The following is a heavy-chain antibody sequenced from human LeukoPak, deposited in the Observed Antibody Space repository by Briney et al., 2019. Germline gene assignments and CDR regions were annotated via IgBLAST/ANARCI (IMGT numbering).Heavy chain of an antibody. CDR1: GGTFSSYA. CDR2: IIPILGIA. V-gene: IGHV1-69*04. D-gene: IGHD2-2*01. CDR3: ARDLTVVPAAMSGTWFDP. J-gene: IGHJ5*02. Sequence: SVKVSCKASGGTFSSYAISWVRQAPGQGLEWMGRIIPILGIANYAQKFQGRVTITADKSTSTAYMELSSLRSEDTAVYYCARDLTVVPAAMSGTWFDPWGQGTLVTVSS.